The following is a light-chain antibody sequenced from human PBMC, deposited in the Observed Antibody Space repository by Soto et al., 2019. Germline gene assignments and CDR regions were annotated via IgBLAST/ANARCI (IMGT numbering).Light chain of an antibody. CDR3: QHYNNCPRT. Sequence: EIVMTQSPSTLSVSPGERATISCRASQSVSSNLAWYQQKPGQAPRLLIYGASTRATGIPARFSGSGSGTEFTLTISSLQSEDFAVYYCQHYNNCPRTFGQGTKVEIK. CDR1: QSVSSN. J-gene: IGKJ1*01. CDR2: GAS. V-gene: IGKV3-15*01.